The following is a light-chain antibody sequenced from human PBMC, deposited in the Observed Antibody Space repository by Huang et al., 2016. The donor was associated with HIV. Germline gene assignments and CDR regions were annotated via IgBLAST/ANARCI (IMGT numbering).Light chain of an antibody. J-gene: IGKJ5*01. Sequence: ETVLTQSPDTLSLPPGERAILFCRASQCVVNLAWYQHKVGHAPRLLIYDASNRASGIPARFSGIGSGTDFTLTVNILEPEDSAVYYCQQRSAWPPITFGQGTRLEIK. CDR1: QCVVN. V-gene: IGKV3-11*01. CDR3: QQRSAWPPIT. CDR2: DAS.